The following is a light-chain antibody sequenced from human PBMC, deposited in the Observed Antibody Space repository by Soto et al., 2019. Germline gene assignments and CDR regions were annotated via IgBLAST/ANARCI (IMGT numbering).Light chain of an antibody. Sequence: QSVLTQPPSVSGAPGQRVTISCTGSSSNIGAGYDVHWYQQLPGTAPKRLIYGNSNRPSGVPDRFSGSKSGTSASLAITGLQAEDEADYSCQSYDSSHVVFGGGTKLTVL. V-gene: IGLV1-40*01. CDR3: QSYDSSHVV. CDR2: GNS. J-gene: IGLJ2*01. CDR1: SSNIGAGYD.